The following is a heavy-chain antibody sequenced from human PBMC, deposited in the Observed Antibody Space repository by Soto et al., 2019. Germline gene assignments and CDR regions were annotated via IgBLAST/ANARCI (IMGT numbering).Heavy chain of an antibody. CDR3: ARHYYYGSGGYQTYYYYYGMDV. Sequence: SETLSLTCTVSGGSISSSSYYWGWIRQPPGKGLEWIGSIYYSGSTYYNPSLKSRVTISVDTSKNQFSLKLSSVTAADTAVYYCARHYYYGSGGYQTYYYYYGMDVWGQGTTVTVSS. CDR2: IYYSGST. CDR1: GGSISSSSYY. V-gene: IGHV4-39*01. D-gene: IGHD3-10*01. J-gene: IGHJ6*02.